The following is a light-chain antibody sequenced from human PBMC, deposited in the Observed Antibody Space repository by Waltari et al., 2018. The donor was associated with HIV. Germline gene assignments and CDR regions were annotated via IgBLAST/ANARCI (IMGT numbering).Light chain of an antibody. CDR2: EVS. J-gene: IGLJ3*02. CDR1: SSDVGSYNY. V-gene: IGLV2-14*01. CDR3: SSYRSSSTPLWV. Sequence: QSALTQPASVSGSPGQSITISCTGTSSDVGSYNYVSWYQQHPDNAPKLMIYEVSNRPSGVSTRFSGSKSDNAASLTISGLQAEDEADYYCSSYRSSSTPLWVFGGGTKLTVL.